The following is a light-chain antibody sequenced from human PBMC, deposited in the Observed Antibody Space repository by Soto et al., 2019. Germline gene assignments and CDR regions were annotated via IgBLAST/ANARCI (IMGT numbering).Light chain of an antibody. J-gene: IGKJ4*01. CDR3: DDYGSLLFT. Sequence: EIVLPQSPGTLSLSPGERATLSCRASQSVSSSYLAWYQQKPGQAPRLLIYGASSKATSIPDRFSGSGSGSDFTRTISRLETEDFEVYYCDDYGSLLFTFGVGAKVDSK. V-gene: IGKV3-20*01. CDR1: QSVSSSY. CDR2: GAS.